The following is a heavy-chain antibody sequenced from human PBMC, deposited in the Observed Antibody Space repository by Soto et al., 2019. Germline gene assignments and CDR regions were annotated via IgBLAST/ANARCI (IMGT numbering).Heavy chain of an antibody. Sequence: SETLSLTCTVSGGSISSTSYYWVWIRQPPGKGLEWLGNVYYSGSTYYKPSLKSRVTISVDTSRNEFSLKLSSVTAADTAVYYCARQFSYNEGWMDVWGQGTTVTVS. CDR3: ARQFSYNEGWMDV. CDR2: VYYSGST. CDR1: GGSISSTSYY. D-gene: IGHD3-10*01. J-gene: IGHJ6*02. V-gene: IGHV4-39*01.